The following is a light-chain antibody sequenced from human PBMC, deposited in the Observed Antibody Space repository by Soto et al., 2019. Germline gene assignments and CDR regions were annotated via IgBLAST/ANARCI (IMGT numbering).Light chain of an antibody. CDR3: SSYGHGNNLL. V-gene: IGLV2-8*01. CDR2: DVN. Sequence: QSALTQPPSASGSPGQSVTISCTGTSSDIGGYNYVSWHQQHPGQAPKVLIYDVNKRPSGVPDRFSGSKSANTASLTVSGLQAEDEADYYCSSYGHGNNLLFGGGTKLTVL. CDR1: SSDIGGYNY. J-gene: IGLJ2*01.